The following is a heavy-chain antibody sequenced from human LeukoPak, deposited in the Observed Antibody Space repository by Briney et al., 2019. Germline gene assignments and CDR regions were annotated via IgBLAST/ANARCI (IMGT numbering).Heavy chain of an antibody. J-gene: IGHJ4*02. V-gene: IGHV3-21*01. CDR3: ARSITIFGEFYYFDY. CDR2: ISSSSSYI. Sequence: GGSLRLSCAASGFTFSSYSMNWVRQAPGKGLEWVSSISSSSSYIYYADSVKGRFTISRDNAKNSLYLQMNSLRAEETAVYYCARSITIFGEFYYFDYWGQGTLVTVSS. CDR1: GFTFSSYS. D-gene: IGHD3-3*01.